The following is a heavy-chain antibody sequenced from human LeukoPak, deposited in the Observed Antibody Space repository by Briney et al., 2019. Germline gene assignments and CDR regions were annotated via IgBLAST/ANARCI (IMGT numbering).Heavy chain of an antibody. V-gene: IGHV3-23*01. CDR3: AKALSSGRYFDY. Sequence: GGSLRLSCVASGFTFSTHAMSWVRQAPGKGLEWVSAISGSGSYTYYTDSVQGRFTISRDNSKNALYLHMNSLRAEDTAVYYCAKALSSGRYFDYWGQGTLVTVSS. D-gene: IGHD6-19*01. CDR2: ISGSGSYT. CDR1: GFTFSTHA. J-gene: IGHJ4*02.